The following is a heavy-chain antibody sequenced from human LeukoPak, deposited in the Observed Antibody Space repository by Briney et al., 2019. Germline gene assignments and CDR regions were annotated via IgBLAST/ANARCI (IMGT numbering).Heavy chain of an antibody. J-gene: IGHJ6*03. CDR1: GGSISSYY. CDR3: ARGNASPTGSRYYHYYMDV. D-gene: IGHD1-1*01. CDR2: IYYSGST. V-gene: IGHV4-59*01. Sequence: SETLSLTCTVSGGSISSYYWSWIRQPPGKGLEWIGYIYYSGSTNYNPSLKSRVTISVDTSKNQFSLKLSSVTAADTAVYYCARGNASPTGSRYYHYYMDVWGKGTTVTVSS.